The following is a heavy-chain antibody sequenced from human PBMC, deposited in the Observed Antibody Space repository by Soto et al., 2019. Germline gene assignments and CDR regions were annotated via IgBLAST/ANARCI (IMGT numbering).Heavy chain of an antibody. V-gene: IGHV2-5*02. CDR2: IYWDDDK. CDR3: VHVDNYYDNFHFDF. Sequence: QITLKESGPTLVKPTQTLTLTCTFSGFSLTTRGEGVGWIRQSPGKALEWLAAIYWDDDKRSRPSLRSRLTITKDPSRNHMVLTMTNMDPVDTASYFCVHVDNYYDNFHFDFWGQGTQVTVSS. J-gene: IGHJ4*02. D-gene: IGHD3-22*01. CDR1: GFSLTTRGEG.